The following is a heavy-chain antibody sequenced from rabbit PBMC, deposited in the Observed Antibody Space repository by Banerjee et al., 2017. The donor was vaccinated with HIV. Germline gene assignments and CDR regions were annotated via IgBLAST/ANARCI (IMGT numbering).Heavy chain of an antibody. CDR2: IVTSSGST. V-gene: IGHV1S43*01. Sequence: QQQLEESGGGLVKPGGTLTLTCKASGIDFSSYYCMCWVRQAPGKGLELIACIVTSSGSTWYASWAKGRFTISKTSSTTVTLQMTSLTAADTATYFCARRDYTYGAGGYAPLWGPGTLVTVS. D-gene: IGHD6-1*01. CDR3: ARRDYTYGAGGYAPL. CDR1: GIDFSSYYC. J-gene: IGHJ4*01.